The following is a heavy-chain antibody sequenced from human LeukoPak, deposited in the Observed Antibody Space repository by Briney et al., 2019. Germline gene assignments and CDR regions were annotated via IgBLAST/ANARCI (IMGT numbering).Heavy chain of an antibody. CDR3: ASNIDSSGWDFDY. V-gene: IGHV1-18*01. CDR1: GYTFTSYD. Sequence: ASVKVSCKASGYTFTSYDINWVRQAPGQGLEWMGWISGGYNGNTHYAQKLQGRVTMTTDTSTSTAYIELRSLRSDDTAVYYCASNIDSSGWDFDYWGQGTLVTVSS. J-gene: IGHJ4*02. CDR2: ISGGYNGNT. D-gene: IGHD6-19*01.